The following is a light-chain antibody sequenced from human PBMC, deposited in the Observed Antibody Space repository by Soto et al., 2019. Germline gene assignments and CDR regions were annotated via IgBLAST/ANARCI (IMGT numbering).Light chain of an antibody. CDR3: SSYSSSSPRV. Sequence: QSVLTQPASVSGSPGQSITISCTGTSSDVGGYSYVSWYQQHPGKAPKLMIYDVSNRPSGVSNRFSGSKSGNTASLTISGLQADYDADYYCSSYSSSSPRVFVPVSKVTDL. CDR2: DVS. V-gene: IGLV2-14*01. CDR1: SSDVGGYSY. J-gene: IGLJ1*01.